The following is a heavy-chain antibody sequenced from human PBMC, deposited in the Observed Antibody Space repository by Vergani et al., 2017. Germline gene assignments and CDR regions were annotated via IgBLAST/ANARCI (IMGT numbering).Heavy chain of an antibody. J-gene: IGHJ6*02. CDR3: ARHRGWGLVVVAATPWYYYYGMDV. CDR1: GYSFTRYW. D-gene: IGHD2-15*01. Sequence: EVPLVQSGAEVKKPGESLKISCKGSGYSFTRYWIGWVRQMPGKGLEWMGIIYPGDSDTRYSPSFQGQVTISADKSISTAYLQWSSLKASDTAMYYCARHRGWGLVVVAATPWYYYYGMDVWGQGTTVTVSS. V-gene: IGHV5-51*01. CDR2: IYPGDSDT.